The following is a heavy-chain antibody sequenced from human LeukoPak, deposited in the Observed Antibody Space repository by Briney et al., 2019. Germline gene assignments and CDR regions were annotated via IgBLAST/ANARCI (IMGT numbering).Heavy chain of an antibody. Sequence: RASVKVSCKVSGYTLTELSMHWVRQAPGKGLEWMGGFDPEDGETIYAQKFQGRVTMTEDTSTDTAYMELSSLRSEDTAVYYCATDRTYGDYVSFDYWGQGTLVTVSS. CDR2: FDPEDGET. J-gene: IGHJ4*02. CDR1: GYTLTELS. D-gene: IGHD4-17*01. V-gene: IGHV1-24*01. CDR3: ATDRTYGDYVSFDY.